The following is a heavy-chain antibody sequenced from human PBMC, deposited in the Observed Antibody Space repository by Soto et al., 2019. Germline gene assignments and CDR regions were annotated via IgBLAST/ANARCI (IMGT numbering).Heavy chain of an antibody. J-gene: IGHJ4*02. D-gene: IGHD5-18*01. CDR1: GFSFSSYW. CDR3: AKREGNTYDSFH. CDR2: IKTDGSST. Sequence: EVQLVESGGGLVQPGGSLRLSCAASGFSFSSYWIHWVRQAPGKGLVWVSRIKTDGSSTDYADSVKGRFTISRDNAKNTLYLQMNSLSAEDTPVYYCAKREGNTYDSFHWGQGTLVTVSS. V-gene: IGHV3-74*01.